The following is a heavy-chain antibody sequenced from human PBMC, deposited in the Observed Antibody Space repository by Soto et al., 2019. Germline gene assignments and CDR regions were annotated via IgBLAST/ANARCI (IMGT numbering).Heavy chain of an antibody. CDR2: IKQDGSEK. V-gene: IGHV3-7*01. D-gene: IGHD3-10*01. J-gene: IGHJ3*02. CDR1: GFTFSSHW. CDR3: SGSYDAFDI. Sequence: GGSLRLSCAASGFTFSSHWMSWVRQAPGKGLEWVANIKQDGSEKYYVDSVKGRFTISRDNAKNSLYLQMSSLRAEDTAVYYCSGSYDAFDIWGQGTMVTVPS.